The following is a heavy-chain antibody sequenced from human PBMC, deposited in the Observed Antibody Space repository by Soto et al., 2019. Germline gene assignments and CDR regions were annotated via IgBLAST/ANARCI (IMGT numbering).Heavy chain of an antibody. D-gene: IGHD4-17*01. V-gene: IGHV1-69*13. CDR3: ARDKAYLDYGDFRYYYYYGMDV. Sequence: SVKVSCKASGGTFSSYAISWVRQAPGQGLEWMGGIIPIFGTANYAQKFQGRVTITADESTSTAYMELSSLRSEDTAVYYCARDKAYLDYGDFRYYYYYGMDVWGQGTTVTVSS. J-gene: IGHJ6*02. CDR1: GGTFSSYA. CDR2: IIPIFGTA.